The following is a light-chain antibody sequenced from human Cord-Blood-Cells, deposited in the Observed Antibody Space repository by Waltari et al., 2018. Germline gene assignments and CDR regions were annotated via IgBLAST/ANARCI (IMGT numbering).Light chain of an antibody. V-gene: IGLV2-23*01. Sequence: QSALTQPASVSGSPGQSITISCTGTSSDVGSYNLVSWYQQHPGKAPKLMSYEGSKRPSGVCNRFAGAKSGNTASLTISGLQAEDEADYCCGSYACSSTWGFGGGTKLTVL. CDR3: GSYACSSTWG. CDR1: SSDVGSYNL. CDR2: EGS. J-gene: IGLJ3*02.